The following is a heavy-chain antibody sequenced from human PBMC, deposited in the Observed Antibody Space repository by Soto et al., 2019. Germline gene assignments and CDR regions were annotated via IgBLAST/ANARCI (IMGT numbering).Heavy chain of an antibody. Sequence: QLQLQESGPGLVKPSETLSLTCSVSDDSINSDKYYWGWIRQPPGKGLEWIGRIYYRGNDYYNPSPQGRVTLSPDKSKRQFSLRLNSVTAANTAVYFCARLEGLATISYYFDFWGPGALVTVSS. CDR3: ARLEGLATISYYFDF. D-gene: IGHD3-9*01. V-gene: IGHV4-39*01. J-gene: IGHJ4*02. CDR2: IYYRGND. CDR1: DDSINSDKYY.